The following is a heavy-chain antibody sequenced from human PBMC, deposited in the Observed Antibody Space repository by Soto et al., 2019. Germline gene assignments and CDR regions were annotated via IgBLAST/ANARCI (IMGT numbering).Heavy chain of an antibody. CDR1: GCTFSSYG. J-gene: IGHJ6*01. CDR3: ARVLAVAGPYYYYYGLDV. Sequence: GGSLRLSCAASGCTFSSYGMHWVRQAPGKGLEWVAVIWYDGSNKYYADSVKGRFTISRDNSKNTLYLQMNSLRAEDTAVYYCARVLAVAGPYYYYYGLDVWGQGTTV. D-gene: IGHD6-19*01. V-gene: IGHV3-33*01. CDR2: IWYDGSNK.